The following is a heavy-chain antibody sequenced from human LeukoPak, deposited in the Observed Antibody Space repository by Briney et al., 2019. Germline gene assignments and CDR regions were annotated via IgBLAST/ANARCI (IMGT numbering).Heavy chain of an antibody. J-gene: IGHJ4*02. Sequence: PGGSLRLSCAASGFTFSSYAMHWVRQAPGKGLEWVAVIWKDGSNIYYGDSVKGRFTTSRDNSKNTLYLQMDSLRVEDAAVYYCVRDSGGYSFVDYWSQGAQVTVSS. V-gene: IGHV3-33*01. CDR3: VRDSGGYSFVDY. D-gene: IGHD5-12*01. CDR1: GFTFSSYA. CDR2: IWKDGSNI.